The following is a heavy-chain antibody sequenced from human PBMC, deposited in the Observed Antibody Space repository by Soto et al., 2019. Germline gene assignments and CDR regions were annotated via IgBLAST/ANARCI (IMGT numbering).Heavy chain of an antibody. V-gene: IGHV1-18*01. CDR3: AALGYCSSTSCYAHDY. CDR1: GYTFTSYG. CDR2: ISAYNGNT. Sequence: ASLKVSCKASGYTFTSYGISWVRQAPGQGREWMGWISAYNGNTNYAQKLQGRVTMTTDTSTSTAYMELRSLRSDDTAVYYCAALGYCSSTSCYAHDYWGQGTLVTVSS. D-gene: IGHD2-2*01. J-gene: IGHJ4*02.